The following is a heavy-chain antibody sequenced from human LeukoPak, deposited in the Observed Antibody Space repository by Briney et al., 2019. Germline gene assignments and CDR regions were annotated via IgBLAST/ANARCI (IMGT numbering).Heavy chain of an antibody. J-gene: IGHJ5*02. CDR3: ARQSCSGGSCYTRGSWFDP. Sequence: GESLKISCKGSGYSFTSYWIGWVRQMPGKGLEWMGIIYPGDSDTRYSPSFQGQVTISADKSISTAYLQWSSLKASDTAMYYCARQSCSGGSCYTRGSWFDPWGQGTLVTASS. D-gene: IGHD2-15*01. CDR1: GYSFTSYW. V-gene: IGHV5-51*01. CDR2: IYPGDSDT.